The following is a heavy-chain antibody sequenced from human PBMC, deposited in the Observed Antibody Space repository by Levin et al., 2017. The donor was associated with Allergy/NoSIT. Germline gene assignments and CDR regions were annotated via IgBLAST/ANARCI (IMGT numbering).Heavy chain of an antibody. CDR3: SRESSSSGLADH. CDR2: MYSGGTT. Sequence: GGSLRLSCAASGFTVSNNYMSWVRQAPGKGLEWVSVMYSGGTTDYADSVKGRFTISRDNSKNTLYLQMNSLRVEDTAVYYCSRESSSSGLADHWGQGTLVTVSS. J-gene: IGHJ4*02. V-gene: IGHV3-53*01. CDR1: GFTVSNNY. D-gene: IGHD6-6*01.